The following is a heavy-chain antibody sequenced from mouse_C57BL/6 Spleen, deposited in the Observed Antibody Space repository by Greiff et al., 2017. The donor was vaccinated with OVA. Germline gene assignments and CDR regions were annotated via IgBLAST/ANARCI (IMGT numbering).Heavy chain of an antibody. J-gene: IGHJ4*01. Sequence: QVQLQQSGPELVKPGASVKISCKASGYAFSSSWMNWVKQRPGKGLEWIGRIYPGDGDTNYNGKFKGKATLTADKSSSTAYMQRSSLTSEDSAVYFCARGEGAVYAMDYWGQGTSVTVSS. V-gene: IGHV1-82*01. CDR2: IYPGDGDT. CDR3: ARGEGAVYAMDY. CDR1: GYAFSSSW.